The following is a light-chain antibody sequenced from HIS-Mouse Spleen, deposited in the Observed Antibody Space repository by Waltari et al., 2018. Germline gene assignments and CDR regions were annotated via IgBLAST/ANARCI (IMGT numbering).Light chain of an antibody. Sequence: SYVLTQPPSVSVAPGKTARITCGGNNIGSKSVHWYQQKPGQAPLLVVYDDSDRPSGIPGRFSGSNPGNTATLTSSWVGAGDEADYYCQVWDSSSDHVVFGGGTKLTVL. CDR2: DDS. CDR1: NIGSKS. V-gene: IGLV3-21*03. CDR3: QVWDSSSDHVV. J-gene: IGLJ2*01.